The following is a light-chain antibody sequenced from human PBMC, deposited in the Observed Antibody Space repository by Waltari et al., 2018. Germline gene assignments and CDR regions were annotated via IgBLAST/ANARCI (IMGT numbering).Light chain of an antibody. Sequence: DIQMTQSPSTLSASVGDRVTITCRASQSIGSWLAWYQHKPGKAPKLLIYKASSLESGVPSRFSGTESGTEFTLTITSLQPDDFATYYCQQYNTFPLTFGGGTKVDI. CDR2: KAS. V-gene: IGKV1-5*03. CDR3: QQYNTFPLT. J-gene: IGKJ4*01. CDR1: QSIGSW.